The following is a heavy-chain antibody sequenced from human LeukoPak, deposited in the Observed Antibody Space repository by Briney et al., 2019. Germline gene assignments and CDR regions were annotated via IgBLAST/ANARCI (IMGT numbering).Heavy chain of an antibody. CDR2: INPKSGGT. D-gene: IGHD6-19*01. CDR3: ARELAVASTCDY. V-gene: IGHV1-2*02. Sequence: ASVKVSCKASGYTFTAYYIHWVRQAPGLGLEWMGWINPKSGGTNYAQKFQGRVTMTRDTSISTAYMELSRLRSDDTAVYYCARELAVASTCDYWGLGTLVTVSS. J-gene: IGHJ4*02. CDR1: GYTFTAYY.